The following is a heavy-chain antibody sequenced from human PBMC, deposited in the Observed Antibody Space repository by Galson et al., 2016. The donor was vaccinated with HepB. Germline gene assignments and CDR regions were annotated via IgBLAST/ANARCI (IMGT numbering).Heavy chain of an antibody. CDR1: DGSIRSSSFS. CDR3: ARAGLLTKASFDC. D-gene: IGHD4-11*01. V-gene: IGHV4-39*01. J-gene: IGHJ4*02. Sequence: ETLSLTCTVSDGSIRSSSFSWGWIRQPPGKGLEWIGTVYRGKTYYNPSLEGRVTIPADMPTDLLSLKLTSLTAADTAVYYCARAGLLTKASFDCWGQGTLVAVSS. CDR2: VYRGKT.